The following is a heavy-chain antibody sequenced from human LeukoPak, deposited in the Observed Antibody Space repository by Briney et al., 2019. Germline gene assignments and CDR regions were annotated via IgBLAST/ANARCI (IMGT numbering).Heavy chain of an antibody. CDR2: IIPIFGTA. D-gene: IGHD3-22*01. V-gene: IGHV1-69*13. CDR1: GYTFTSYD. J-gene: IGHJ4*02. CDR3: SRGDYLDSSEFDY. Sequence: SVKVSCKASGYTFTSYDINWVRQAPGQGLEWMGGIIPIFGTANYAQKFQGRVTITADESTSTAYMELSSLRSADTAVYYCSRGDYLDSSEFDYWGQGTLVTVSS.